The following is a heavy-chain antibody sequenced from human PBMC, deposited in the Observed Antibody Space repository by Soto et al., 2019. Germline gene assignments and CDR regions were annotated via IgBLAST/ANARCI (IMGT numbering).Heavy chain of an antibody. CDR1: GYTFTSYD. J-gene: IGHJ6*02. CDR2: INANNGNT. V-gene: IGHV1-18*01. Sequence: ASVKVSCKASGYTFTSYDINWVRQATGQGLEWMGWINANNGNTNYAQKLQGRVTMTTDTSKNTLYLQMNSLRAEDTAVYYCARDRELGYSDYHYYGMDVWGQGTTVTVSS. CDR3: ARDRELGYSDYHYYGMDV. D-gene: IGHD5-18*01.